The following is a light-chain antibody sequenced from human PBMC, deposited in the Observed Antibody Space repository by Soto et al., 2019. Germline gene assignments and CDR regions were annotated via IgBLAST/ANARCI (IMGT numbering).Light chain of an antibody. J-gene: IGKJ4*01. V-gene: IGKV1-39*01. CDR3: QQSYSTPRT. CDR1: QSISSY. CDR2: AAS. Sequence: DIQMTQSPSSLSASVGDRVTITCRASQSISSYLNWYQQKPGKAPKLLIYAASSLQSGVPSRFSGSGSRTDFTLTSSSLQPEDFATYYCQQSYSTPRTFGGGTKVEIK.